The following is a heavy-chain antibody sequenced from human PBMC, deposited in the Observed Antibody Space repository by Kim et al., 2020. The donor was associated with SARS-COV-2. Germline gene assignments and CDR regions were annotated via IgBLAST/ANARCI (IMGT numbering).Heavy chain of an antibody. CDR3: ARWNGATATSSPPSFHS. Sequence: GGSLRLSCVVSGFSVSSNYISWVRQAPGKGLEWVSILYSGGSAYYADSVKGRFAISRDNSKNTVLLQMNSLRVEDAAIYFCARWNGATATSSPPSFHSWG. CDR1: GFSVSSNY. V-gene: IGHV3-53*01. J-gene: IGHJ5*01. D-gene: IGHD4-4*01. CDR2: LYSGGSA.